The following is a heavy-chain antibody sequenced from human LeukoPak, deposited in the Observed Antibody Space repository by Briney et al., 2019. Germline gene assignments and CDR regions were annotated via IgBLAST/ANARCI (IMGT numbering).Heavy chain of an antibody. Sequence: PSETLSLACTVSGDSISTSSYYWGWIRQPPGKGLEWLGSIYYSGSTYYNPSLKSRVTISVDTSKNQFSLNLYSVTAADTAVFYCARSYYYDYRQIDYWGQGTLVTVSS. J-gene: IGHJ4*02. CDR1: GDSISTSSYY. CDR3: ARSYYYDYRQIDY. D-gene: IGHD3-22*01. V-gene: IGHV4-39*01. CDR2: IYYSGST.